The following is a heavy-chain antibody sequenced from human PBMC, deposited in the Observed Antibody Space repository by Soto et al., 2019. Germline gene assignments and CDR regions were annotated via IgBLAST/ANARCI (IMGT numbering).Heavy chain of an antibody. J-gene: IGHJ4*02. CDR1: GGTFSSYS. CDR2: IIPIFGTA. D-gene: IGHD1-26*01. Sequence: QVQLVQSGAEVKKPGSSVKVSCKASGGTFSSYSINWVRQAPGQGLEWMGEIIPIFGTANYAQKFEGRVTITADESTRTAYMELSSLRSEDTAMYYCARDGGRHSGGIDSWGQGTLVTVSS. CDR3: ARDGGRHSGGIDS. V-gene: IGHV1-69*01.